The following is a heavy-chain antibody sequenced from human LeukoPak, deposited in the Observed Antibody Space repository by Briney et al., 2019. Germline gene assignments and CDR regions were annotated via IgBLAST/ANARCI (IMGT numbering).Heavy chain of an antibody. CDR3: ARDEWAGTVAY. J-gene: IGHJ4*02. CDR2: ISTSSANI. CDR1: GFKFGDYF. Sequence: GSLRLSCAASGFKFGDYFMSWIRQSPEKGLQWVAFISTSSANIRYADFVKGRFTISRDNAKNSLFLQMDSLRAEDMAVYYCARDEWAGTVAYWGQGTLVTVSS. V-gene: IGHV3-11*04. D-gene: IGHD6-19*01.